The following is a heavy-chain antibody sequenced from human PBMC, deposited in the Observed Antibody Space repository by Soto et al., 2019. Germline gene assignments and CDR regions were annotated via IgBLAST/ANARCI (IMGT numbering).Heavy chain of an antibody. CDR3: ASLQVPGNFDY. Sequence: SETLSLTCSVYGGSFSDYYWSWIRQPPGKGLEWIGEINHSGSTNYNPSLKSRVTISVHTSKNQSSLKLSSVAAADMAIYFCASLQVPGNFDYWGQGTLVTVSS. J-gene: IGHJ4*02. CDR2: INHSGST. V-gene: IGHV4-34*01. D-gene: IGHD6-13*01. CDR1: GGSFSDYY.